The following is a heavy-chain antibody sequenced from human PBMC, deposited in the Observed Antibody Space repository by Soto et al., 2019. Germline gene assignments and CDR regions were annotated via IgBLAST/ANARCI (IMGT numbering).Heavy chain of an antibody. CDR1: GVSIHNSHSF. D-gene: IGHD2-21*01. CDR3: GRVVEGATRHTDPDS. CDR2: VYHNGGA. V-gene: IGHV4-39*01. J-gene: IGHJ5*01. Sequence: ETLSLSCPVSGVSIHNSHSFWAWIRQPPGKGLQFIASVYHNGGAHYNSSLKSRVTISVDTANNQVSLRMRSLTAADTAFYYCGRVVEGATRHTDPDSWGQGILVTVSS.